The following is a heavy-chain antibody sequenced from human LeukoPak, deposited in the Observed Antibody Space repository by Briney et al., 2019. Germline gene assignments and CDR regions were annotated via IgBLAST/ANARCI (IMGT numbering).Heavy chain of an antibody. Sequence: GSLRLSCAASGFTFSSYSMNWVRQAPGKGLEWVSSISSSSSYIYYADSVKGRFTISRDNAKNSLYLQMNSLRAEDTAVYYCARDHRATTPPELWFGELLLRNDAFDIWSQGTMVTVSS. CDR1: GFTFSSYS. V-gene: IGHV3-21*01. CDR3: ARDHRATTPPELWFGELLLRNDAFDI. CDR2: ISSSSSYI. D-gene: IGHD3-10*01. J-gene: IGHJ3*02.